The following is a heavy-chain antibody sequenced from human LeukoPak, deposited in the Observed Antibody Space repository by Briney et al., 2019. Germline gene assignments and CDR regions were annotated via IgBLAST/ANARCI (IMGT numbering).Heavy chain of an antibody. CDR3: ARDYVYDGSGHFDY. V-gene: IGHV3-21*01. CDR1: GFTFSSYS. CDR2: ISNSNSYI. Sequence: GGSLRLSCAASGFTFSSYSMNWVRQTPGKGLEWVSSISNSNSYIYYADSVKGRFTISRDNAKNSLYLQMNILRAEDTAVNYCARDYVYDGSGHFDYWGQGTLVTVSS. J-gene: IGHJ4*02. D-gene: IGHD3-22*01.